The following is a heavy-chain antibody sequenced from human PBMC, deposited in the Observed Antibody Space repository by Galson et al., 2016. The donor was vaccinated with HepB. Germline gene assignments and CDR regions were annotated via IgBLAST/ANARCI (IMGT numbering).Heavy chain of an antibody. CDR1: EFTVSSTF. J-gene: IGHJ4*02. D-gene: IGHD3-16*01. CDR2: IYAGGTT. Sequence: SLRLSCAASEFTVSSTFMSWVRQAPGKGLEWLSVIYAGGTTYYADSVKGRFTISRDNSKNTLFLQMNSLRAEDTAVYFCARGLLRAFGLWGPGTLVTASS. V-gene: IGHV3-53*01. CDR3: ARGLLRAFGL.